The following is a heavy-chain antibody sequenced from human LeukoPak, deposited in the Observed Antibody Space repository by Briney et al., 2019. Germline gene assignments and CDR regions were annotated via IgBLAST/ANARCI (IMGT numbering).Heavy chain of an antibody. J-gene: IGHJ4*02. D-gene: IGHD3-22*01. CDR3: ARASPAYYYDSSGYYRTYFDY. Sequence: GGSLRLSCAASGFTFSSYAMHWVRQAPGKGLEWVAAISYDGSNKKYADSVKGRFTISRDNSKNMLYLQMNSLRAEDRTVYYCARASPAYYYDSSGYYRTYFDYWGQGTLVTVSS. V-gene: IGHV3-30*04. CDR1: GFTFSSYA. CDR2: ISYDGSNK.